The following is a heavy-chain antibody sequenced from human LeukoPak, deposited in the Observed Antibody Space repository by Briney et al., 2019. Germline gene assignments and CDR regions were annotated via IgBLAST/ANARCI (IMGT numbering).Heavy chain of an antibody. Sequence: PSETLSLTCIVSGGTLSSRNSYWGWIRQPPGKGLEWIGSIYYSGSTYYNPSLKSRATISVDTSNNQFSLKMSSVTAADTAVYYCARARVNTMMIVVSGGYFDYWGQGTLVTVSS. V-gene: IGHV4-39*07. CDR3: ARARVNTMMIVVSGGYFDY. CDR1: GGTLSSRNSY. D-gene: IGHD3-22*01. J-gene: IGHJ4*02. CDR2: IYYSGST.